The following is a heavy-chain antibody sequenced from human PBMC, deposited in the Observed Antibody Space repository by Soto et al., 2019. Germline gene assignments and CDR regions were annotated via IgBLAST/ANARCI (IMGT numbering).Heavy chain of an antibody. D-gene: IGHD3-16*01. CDR1: GFTFSSYS. Sequence: GGSLRLSCAASGFTFSSYSMNWVRQAPGKGLEWVSSISSSSSYIYYADSVKGRFTISRDNTKNSLYLQMNSLRAEDTAVYYCAREWGSPWGGEDAFDIWGQGTMVTVSS. J-gene: IGHJ3*02. CDR3: AREWGSPWGGEDAFDI. V-gene: IGHV3-21*01. CDR2: ISSSSSYI.